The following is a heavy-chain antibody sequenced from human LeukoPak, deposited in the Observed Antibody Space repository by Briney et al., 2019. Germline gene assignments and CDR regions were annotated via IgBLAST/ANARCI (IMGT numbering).Heavy chain of an antibody. D-gene: IGHD2-15*01. CDR2: ISAYNGNT. Sequence: ASVKVSCKASGYTFTSYGISWVRQAPGQGLEWMGWISAYNGNTNYAQKLQGRVTMTTDTSTSTAYMELRSLRSDDTAVYYCARDCSGGSCYPSPWDAFDIWGQGTMVTVSS. CDR3: ARDCSGGSCYPSPWDAFDI. V-gene: IGHV1-18*01. CDR1: GYTFTSYG. J-gene: IGHJ3*02.